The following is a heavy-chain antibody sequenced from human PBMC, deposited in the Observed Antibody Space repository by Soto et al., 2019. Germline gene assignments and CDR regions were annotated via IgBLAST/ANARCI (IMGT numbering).Heavy chain of an antibody. CDR1: GASIGSGGW. CDR3: ARHEGWTGPDQ. CDR2: IFHDGNT. V-gene: IGHV4-4*02. J-gene: IGHJ5*02. D-gene: IGHD2-8*02. Sequence: PSETLSLTCAVSGASIGSGGWWSWVRQPPGKGLEWIAEIFHDGNTNYSPSLKSRVTISVDKSQNQFSLNVYSVTAADTAVYYCARHEGWTGPDQWGQGXLVPVYS.